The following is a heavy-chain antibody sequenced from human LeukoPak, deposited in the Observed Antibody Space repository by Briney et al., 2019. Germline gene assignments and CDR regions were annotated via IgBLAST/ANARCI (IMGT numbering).Heavy chain of an antibody. CDR1: GFTVSSNY. V-gene: IGHV3-7*03. CDR2: IKQDGSEK. D-gene: IGHD3-9*01. Sequence: GGSLRLSCAASGFTVSSNYMSWVRQAPGKGLEWVANIKQDGSEKYYVDSVKGRFTISRDNAKNSLYLQMNSLRAEDTAVYYCARWNWLARAFDIWGQGTMVTVSS. CDR3: ARWNWLARAFDI. J-gene: IGHJ3*02.